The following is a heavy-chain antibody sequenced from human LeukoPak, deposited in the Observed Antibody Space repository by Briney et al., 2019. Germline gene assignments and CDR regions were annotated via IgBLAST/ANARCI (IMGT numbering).Heavy chain of an antibody. D-gene: IGHD3-22*01. V-gene: IGHV3-11*01. CDR3: ARGVTVIVVVTLGFDY. Sequence: GGSLRLSCAASGFTFSDYYMSWIRQAPGKGLEWVSYISSSGSTIYYADSVKGRFTISRDNAKNSLYLQMNSLRAEDTAVYYCARGVTVIVVVTLGFDYWGQGTLITVSS. J-gene: IGHJ4*02. CDR1: GFTFSDYY. CDR2: ISSSGSTI.